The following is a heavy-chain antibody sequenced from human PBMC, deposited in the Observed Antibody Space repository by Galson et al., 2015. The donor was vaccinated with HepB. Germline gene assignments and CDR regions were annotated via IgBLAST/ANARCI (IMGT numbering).Heavy chain of an antibody. D-gene: IGHD6-19*01. Sequence: SLRLSCAASGFTFSSYAMHWVRQAPGKGLEYVSAISSNGGSTYYADSVKGRFTISRDNSKNTLYLQMNSLRAEDTAVYYCARGSFSGWSEADAFDIWGQGTMVTVSS. V-gene: IGHV3-64*04. CDR1: GFTFSSYA. CDR3: ARGSFSGWSEADAFDI. CDR2: ISSNGGST. J-gene: IGHJ3*02.